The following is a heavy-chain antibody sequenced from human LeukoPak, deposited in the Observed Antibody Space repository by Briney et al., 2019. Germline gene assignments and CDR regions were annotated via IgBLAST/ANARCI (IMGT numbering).Heavy chain of an antibody. V-gene: IGHV3-30*18. CDR3: AKVDQGGYSYGQLDY. Sequence: GGSLRLSCAASGFTFSSYGMHWVRQAPGKGPEWVAVISYDGSNKYYADSVKGRFTISRDNSKNTLYLQMNSLRAEDTAVYYCAKVDQGGYSYGQLDYWGQGTLVTVSS. CDR2: ISYDGSNK. J-gene: IGHJ4*02. CDR1: GFTFSSYG. D-gene: IGHD5-18*01.